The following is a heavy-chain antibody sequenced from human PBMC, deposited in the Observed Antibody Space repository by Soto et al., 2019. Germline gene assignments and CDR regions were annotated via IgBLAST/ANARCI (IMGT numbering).Heavy chain of an antibody. Sequence: ESGGGVVQPGRSLRISCAATVFSFNFYAMYWVRQAPGKGLEWVAMISNDGSSENYADSVRGRFIISRDNSKKTLFLQMNSLRPEDTATYYCVRDSGANYGTFWYFDLWGRGTLVTVSS. CDR2: ISNDGSSE. J-gene: IGHJ2*01. CDR3: VRDSGANYGTFWYFDL. V-gene: IGHV3-30-3*01. D-gene: IGHD5-18*01. CDR1: VFSFNFYA.